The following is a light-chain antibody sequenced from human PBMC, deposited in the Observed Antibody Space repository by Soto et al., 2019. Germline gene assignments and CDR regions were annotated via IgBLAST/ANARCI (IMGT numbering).Light chain of an antibody. CDR3: KQYKNWPL. V-gene: IGKV3-15*01. CDR2: GAS. J-gene: IGKJ5*01. Sequence: ELVLTPSQAPLSVSPASVATFFCRASQIVRSHLAWYQQKPGQPPMLLIYGASTRATGIPARFSGSGFGTEFTLTISSLQSEDFAVYYCKQYKNWPLFGQGTRLEIK. CDR1: QIVRSH.